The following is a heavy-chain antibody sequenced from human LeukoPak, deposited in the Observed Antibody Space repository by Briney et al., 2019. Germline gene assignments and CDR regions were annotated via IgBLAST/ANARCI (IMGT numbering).Heavy chain of an antibody. Sequence: SETLSLTCSVSGGFISNHYWSWIRQPPGKGPEWIGYISYSGTTNYNPSLKSRVTISVDTSKNQFSLKLSSVTAADTAVYYCARSILHSGGSCCWYYFDYWGQGTLVTVSS. CDR1: GGFISNHY. D-gene: IGHD2-15*01. CDR3: ARSILHSGGSCCWYYFDY. J-gene: IGHJ4*02. CDR2: ISYSGTT. V-gene: IGHV4-59*11.